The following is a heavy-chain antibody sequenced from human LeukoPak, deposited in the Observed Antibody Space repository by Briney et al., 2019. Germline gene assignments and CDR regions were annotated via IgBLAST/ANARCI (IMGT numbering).Heavy chain of an antibody. Sequence: SQTLSLTCTVSGGSISSGDYYWSWIRQPPGKGLEWIGYIYYSGSTNYNPSLKSRVTISVDTSKNQFSLKLSSVTAADTAVYYCARGHNIPRGSSTPPRLYYFDYWGQGTLVTVSS. V-gene: IGHV4-30-4*01. CDR3: ARGHNIPRGSSTPPRLYYFDY. CDR1: GGSISSGDYY. CDR2: IYYSGST. J-gene: IGHJ4*02. D-gene: IGHD1-26*01.